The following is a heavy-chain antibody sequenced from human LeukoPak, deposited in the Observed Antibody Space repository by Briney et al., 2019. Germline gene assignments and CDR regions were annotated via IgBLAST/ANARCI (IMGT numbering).Heavy chain of an antibody. CDR2: INPSGGRT. J-gene: IGHJ5*02. V-gene: IGHV1-46*01. CDR1: GYIFTSYY. Sequence: ASVKVSCKASGYIFTSYYIHWVRQAPGQGLEWMGIINPSGGRTTYAQNFQGRVTIARDTSTNTVYMEMSSLRSEDTAVYYCAREFQAWGQGTLVTVSS. CDR3: AREFQA.